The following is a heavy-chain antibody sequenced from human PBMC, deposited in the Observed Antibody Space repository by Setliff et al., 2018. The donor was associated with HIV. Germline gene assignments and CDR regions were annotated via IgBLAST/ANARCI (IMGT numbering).Heavy chain of an antibody. Sequence: SETLSLTCTVSGYSISSFYYWGWIRQPPGKGLEWIGSIYHSGDTYYNPSLKSRVTISVDTSQNQFSLRLSSVTAADTAVYYCARPNYYDSSGSFDYWGQGTLVTVSS. V-gene: IGHV4-38-2*02. D-gene: IGHD3-22*01. CDR1: GYSISSFYY. CDR2: IYHSGDT. J-gene: IGHJ4*02. CDR3: ARPNYYDSSGSFDY.